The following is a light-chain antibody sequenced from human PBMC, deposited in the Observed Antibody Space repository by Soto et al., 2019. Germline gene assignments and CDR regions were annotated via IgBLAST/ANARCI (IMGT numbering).Light chain of an antibody. CDR2: GNS. CDR3: QSYDSTLSGSG. CDR1: SSNIGAGYD. V-gene: IGLV1-40*01. J-gene: IGLJ3*02. Sequence: QSVLTQPPSVSGAPGQRVTISCTGSSSNIGAGYDVHWYQQLPGTAPKLLIYGNSNRPSGVPDRFSGSKSGISASLAITGLQAEDEADYYCQSYDSTLSGSGFGGGTKLTVL.